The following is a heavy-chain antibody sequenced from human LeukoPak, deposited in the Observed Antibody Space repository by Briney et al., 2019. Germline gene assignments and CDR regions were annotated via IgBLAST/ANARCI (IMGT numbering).Heavy chain of an antibody. V-gene: IGHV4-31*03. CDR1: GASISSGGYF. Sequence: SETLSLTCTVSGASISSGGYFWTWIRQHPGKGLGWIGYISYSGSPYYSPSLESRVTISADTSQNQFSLKLNSVTAADTAIYYCARLFCSGASCSRGGGFDYWGQGTLVTVSS. J-gene: IGHJ4*02. D-gene: IGHD2-15*01. CDR3: ARLFCSGASCSRGGGFDY. CDR2: ISYSGSP.